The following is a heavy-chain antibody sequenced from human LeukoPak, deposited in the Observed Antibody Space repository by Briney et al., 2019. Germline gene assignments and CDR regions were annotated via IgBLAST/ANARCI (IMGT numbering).Heavy chain of an antibody. J-gene: IGHJ4*02. CDR2: ISSSSSTI. CDR3: ARDLSYYYDSSGYYVLSYYFDY. Sequence: GGSLRLSCAASGFTFSSYSMNWVRQAPGKGLEWVSYISSSSSTIYYADSVKGRFTISRDNAKNSLYLQMNSLRDEDTAVYYCARDLSYYYDSSGYYVLSYYFDYWGQGILVTVSS. CDR1: GFTFSSYS. V-gene: IGHV3-48*02. D-gene: IGHD3-22*01.